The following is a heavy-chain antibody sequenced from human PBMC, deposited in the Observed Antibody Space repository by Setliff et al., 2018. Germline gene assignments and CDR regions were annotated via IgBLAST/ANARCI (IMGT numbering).Heavy chain of an antibody. CDR1: GYSFSDSA. Sequence: ASVKVSCKASGYSFSDSAVNWVRQAPGQGLEWVGWLSPYSGNTYSAQKFLGRVTVTTDISTGTAYMELGSLTSDDTAIYYCARINFYVSSGYYYAPDYWGPGTLVTVSS. D-gene: IGHD3-22*01. V-gene: IGHV1-18*01. J-gene: IGHJ4*02. CDR3: ARINFYVSSGYYYAPDY. CDR2: LSPYSGNT.